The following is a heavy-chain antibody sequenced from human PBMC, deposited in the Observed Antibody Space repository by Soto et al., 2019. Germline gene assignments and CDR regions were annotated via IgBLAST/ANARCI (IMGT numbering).Heavy chain of an antibody. D-gene: IGHD2-15*01. CDR1: GYTFTSYG. Sequence: QVQLVQSGAEVKKPGASVKVSCKASGYTFTSYGISWVRQAPGQGLEWMGWISAYNGNTNYAQKLQGRATMTTDTSTSTAYMELRSLRSDDTAVYYCARVRRRGGYCSGGSCWDPWGQGTLVTVSS. CDR2: ISAYNGNT. V-gene: IGHV1-18*01. CDR3: ARVRRRGGYCSGGSCWDP. J-gene: IGHJ5*02.